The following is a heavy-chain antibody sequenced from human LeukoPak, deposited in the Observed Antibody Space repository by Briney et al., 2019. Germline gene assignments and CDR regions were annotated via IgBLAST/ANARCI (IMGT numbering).Heavy chain of an antibody. D-gene: IGHD2-21*02. V-gene: IGHV3-23*01. CDR1: GFTFSSYA. J-gene: IGHJ6*02. CDR3: AKGIKGSYCNGDCYLTYYYYGLDV. CDR2: ISGSGGST. Sequence: GSLRLSCAASGFTFSSYAMSWVRQAPGKGLEWVSAISGSGGSTYYADSVKGRFTISRDNSKNTLYLQMNSLRAEDTAVYYCAKGIKGSYCNGDCYLTYYYYGLDVWGQGTTVTVSS.